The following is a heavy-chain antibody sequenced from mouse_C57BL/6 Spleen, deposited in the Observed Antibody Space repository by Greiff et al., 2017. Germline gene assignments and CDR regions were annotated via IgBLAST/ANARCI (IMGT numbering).Heavy chain of an antibody. J-gene: IGHJ2*01. CDR1: GYTFTSYW. CDR2: IDPSDSYT. D-gene: IGHD1-1*01. CDR3: ARWHYGSSYCDY. V-gene: IGHV1-69*01. Sequence: QVQLQQPGAELVMPGASVKLSCKASGYTFTSYWMHWVKQRPGQGLEWIGEIDPSDSYTNYNQKFKGKSTLTVDKSSSTAYMQLSSLTSEDSAVYYCARWHYGSSYCDYWGQGTTRTVSS.